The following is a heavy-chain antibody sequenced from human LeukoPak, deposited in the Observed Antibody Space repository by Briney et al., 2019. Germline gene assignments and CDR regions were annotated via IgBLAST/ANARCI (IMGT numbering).Heavy chain of an antibody. Sequence: PSETLSLTCTVSGGSISSYYWSWIRQPPGKGLEGIGYIYYSGSTNYNPSLKSRVTISVDTSKNQFSLKLSSVTAADTAVYYCARLDYDILTGYANFDYWGQGTLVTVSS. J-gene: IGHJ4*02. CDR1: GGSISSYY. CDR2: IYYSGST. D-gene: IGHD3-9*01. V-gene: IGHV4-59*08. CDR3: ARLDYDILTGYANFDY.